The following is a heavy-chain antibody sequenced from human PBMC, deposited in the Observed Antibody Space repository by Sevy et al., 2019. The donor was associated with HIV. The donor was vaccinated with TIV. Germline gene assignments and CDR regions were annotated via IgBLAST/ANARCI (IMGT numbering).Heavy chain of an antibody. D-gene: IGHD2-15*01. CDR2: IRNRPNSYTT. Sequence: GGSLRLSCAASGFTFSDHYVDWVRQAPGKGLEWVGLIRNRPNSYTTEYAGSVKGRFTISRDDSRNSVYLQMNSLKTQDSAVYYCVRGPNCGVGGCQQISPYCLDVWGKGATVTVSS. J-gene: IGHJ6*03. CDR1: GFTFSDHY. CDR3: VRGPNCGVGGCQQISPYCLDV. V-gene: IGHV3-72*01.